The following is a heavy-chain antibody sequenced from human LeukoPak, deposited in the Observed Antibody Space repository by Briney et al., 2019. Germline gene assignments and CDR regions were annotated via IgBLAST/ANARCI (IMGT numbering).Heavy chain of an antibody. Sequence: SVKVSCKASGDTFDTYTISWVRQVPGQGLEWMGGFIPAFNTARYARKFQGRVTITMDASTTTDFMGMSSLRFEDTAVYYCVRDKGLTGDTCAFDIWGQGTMVTVSS. CDR3: VRDKGLTGDTCAFDI. CDR2: FIPAFNTA. D-gene: IGHD7-27*01. J-gene: IGHJ3*02. CDR1: GDTFDTYT. V-gene: IGHV1-69*05.